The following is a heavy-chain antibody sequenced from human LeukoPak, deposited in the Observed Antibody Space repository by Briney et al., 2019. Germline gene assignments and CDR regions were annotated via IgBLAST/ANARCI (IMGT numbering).Heavy chain of an antibody. CDR2: IRSKANSYAT. CDR1: GITFSGSA. J-gene: IGHJ4*02. Sequence: PGGSLRLSCAASGITFSGSAMHWVRQASGKGLEWVGRIRSKANSYATAYAASVKGRFTISRDDSKNTAYLQTNSLKTEDTAVYYCTRRVGATDYWGQGTLVTVSS. V-gene: IGHV3-73*01. CDR3: TRRVGATDY. D-gene: IGHD1-26*01.